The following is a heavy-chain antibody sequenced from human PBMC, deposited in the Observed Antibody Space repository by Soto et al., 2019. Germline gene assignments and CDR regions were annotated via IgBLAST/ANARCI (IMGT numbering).Heavy chain of an antibody. J-gene: IGHJ4*02. CDR3: ARDKYNWNRGFDY. Sequence: ASVKVSCKASGGTFSSYTISWVRQAPGQGLEWMGRIIPILGIANYAQKFQGRVTITADKSTSTAYMELSSLRSEDTAVYYCARDKYNWNRGFDYWGQGTLVTFSS. D-gene: IGHD1-20*01. CDR2: IIPILGIA. V-gene: IGHV1-69*04. CDR1: GGTFSSYT.